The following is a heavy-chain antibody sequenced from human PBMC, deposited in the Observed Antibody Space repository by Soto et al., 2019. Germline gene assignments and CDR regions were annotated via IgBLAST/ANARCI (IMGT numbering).Heavy chain of an antibody. Sequence: EVQLVESGGGLVKPGGSLRLSCAASGFTFNTYDMNWVRQAPGKGLEWVSSITTSSAYIYYADSLKGRITISRDNAKNSLFLQMNSLRAEDTAVYYCVRSGTARLLRHCWFATWGQGTLVTVSS. J-gene: IGHJ5*02. CDR2: ITTSSAYI. D-gene: IGHD2-21*01. CDR1: GFTFNTYD. V-gene: IGHV3-21*01. CDR3: VRSGTARLLRHCWFAT.